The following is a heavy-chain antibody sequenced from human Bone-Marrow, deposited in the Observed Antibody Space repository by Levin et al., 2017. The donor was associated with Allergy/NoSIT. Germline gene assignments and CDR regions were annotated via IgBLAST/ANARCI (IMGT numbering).Heavy chain of an antibody. Sequence: GGSLRLSCTVSGFTFSIYSINWVRQAPGKGLEWVSSISSSGSDMYYVDSVRGRFTISRDNAKNPLTLQMNSLRAEDTAVYYCARGIIGDVRVAHKEAFDIWGQGTMVSASS. J-gene: IGHJ3*02. D-gene: IGHD2-8*02. CDR2: ISSSGSDM. V-gene: IGHV3-21*01. CDR1: GFTFSIYS. CDR3: ARGIIGDVRVAHKEAFDI.